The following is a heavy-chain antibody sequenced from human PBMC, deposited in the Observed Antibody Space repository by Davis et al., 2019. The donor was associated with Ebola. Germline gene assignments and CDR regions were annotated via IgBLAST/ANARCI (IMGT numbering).Heavy chain of an antibody. CDR3: AREGTGDGFIYYYGMDV. CDR2: INSHNGNT. Sequence: ASSVTVSRKASRYTFRRYGISWVRQAPGQGLEWMGWINSHNGNTNHAQKLQGRGTMNTDTSTSTAYMELRSLRSDDTAVYYCAREGTGDGFIYYYGMDVWGQGTTVTVSS. J-gene: IGHJ6*02. D-gene: IGHD1-1*01. V-gene: IGHV1-18*01. CDR1: RYTFRRYG.